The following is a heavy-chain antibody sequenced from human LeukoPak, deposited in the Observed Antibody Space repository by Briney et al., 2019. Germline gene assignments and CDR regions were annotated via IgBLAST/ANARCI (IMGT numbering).Heavy chain of an antibody. D-gene: IGHD3-22*01. J-gene: IGHJ4*02. CDR3: ARGDYYDSSGYYFDY. Sequence: SVKVSCKASGGTFSSHAISWVRQAPGQGLEWMGRIIPILGIANYAQKFRGRVTITADKSTSTAYMELSSLRSEDTAVYYCARGDYYDSSGYYFDYWGQGTLVTVSS. CDR1: GGTFSSHA. V-gene: IGHV1-69*04. CDR2: IIPILGIA.